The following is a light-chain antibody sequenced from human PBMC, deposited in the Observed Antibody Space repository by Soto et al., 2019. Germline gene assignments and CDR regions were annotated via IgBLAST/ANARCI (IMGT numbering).Light chain of an antibody. V-gene: IGLV4-69*01. Sequence: QLVLTQSSSASASLGASVKLTCTLSRGHSAYAIAWLQQQPQKGPRYLMKLNSDGRHIRGDGIPDRFSGSSSGAERYLTISSLQSDDEAVYYCQTWGAGIVVFGVGTKLTVL. CDR2: LNSDGRH. CDR3: QTWGAGIVV. J-gene: IGLJ3*02. CDR1: RGHSAYA.